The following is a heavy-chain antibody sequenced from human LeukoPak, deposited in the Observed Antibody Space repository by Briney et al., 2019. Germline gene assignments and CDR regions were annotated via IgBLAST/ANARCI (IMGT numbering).Heavy chain of an antibody. J-gene: IGHJ3*02. CDR1: GFTFSSYS. CDR2: ISGSGGST. V-gene: IGHV3-23*01. Sequence: GGSLRLSCAASGFTFSSYSMSWVRQAPGKGLEWVSAISGSGGSTYYADSVKGRFTISRDNSKNTLYLQMNSLRAEDTAVYYCAKDQYCSGGSCYGVDAFDIWGQGTMVTVSS. CDR3: AKDQYCSGGSCYGVDAFDI. D-gene: IGHD2-15*01.